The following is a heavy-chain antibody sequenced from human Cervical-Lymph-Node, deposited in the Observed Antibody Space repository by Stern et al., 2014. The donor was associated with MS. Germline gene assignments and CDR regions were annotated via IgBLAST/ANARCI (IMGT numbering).Heavy chain of an antibody. CDR1: GFTFSSYG. D-gene: IGHD3-16*01. Sequence: VQLVESGGGVVQPGRSLRLSCAASGFTFSSYGMHWVRQAPGKGLEWVAVISYDGSNKYYADSVKGRFTISRDNSKNTLYLQMNSLRAEDTAVYYCAKDAYDYVWGSSPHYDYWGQGTLVTVSS. V-gene: IGHV3-30*18. CDR2: ISYDGSNK. J-gene: IGHJ4*02. CDR3: AKDAYDYVWGSSPHYDY.